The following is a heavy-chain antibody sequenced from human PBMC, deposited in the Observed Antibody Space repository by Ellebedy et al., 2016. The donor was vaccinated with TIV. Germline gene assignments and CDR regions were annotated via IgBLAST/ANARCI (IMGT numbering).Heavy chain of an antibody. Sequence: AASVKVSCKASGYTFTKYNINWVRQSTGQGLEWMGWVNPNSGDTDYAQKFRDRVTMTRDTSTNTAYLELSSLRSDDTAVYYCARIGEYHLLYYLDSWGQGTLVTVSS. CDR2: VNPNSGDT. CDR1: GYTFTKYN. J-gene: IGHJ4*02. D-gene: IGHD3-10*01. CDR3: ARIGEYHLLYYLDS. V-gene: IGHV1-8*01.